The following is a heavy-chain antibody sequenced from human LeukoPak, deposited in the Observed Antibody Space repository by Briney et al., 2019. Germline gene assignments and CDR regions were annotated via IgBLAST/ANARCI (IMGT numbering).Heavy chain of an antibody. CDR3: ARYYHDSSGYYYYFDY. CDR2: ISSRSSYI. CDR1: GFTFSDYT. V-gene: IGHV3-21*01. Sequence: PGGSLRLSCAASGFTFSDYTMNWVRDAPGKGLEWVSSISSRSSYIYYADSVKGRFTISRDNTKNSLYLQMNSMRAEDTAVYYCARYYHDSSGYYYYFDYWGQGTLVTVSS. D-gene: IGHD3-22*01. J-gene: IGHJ4*02.